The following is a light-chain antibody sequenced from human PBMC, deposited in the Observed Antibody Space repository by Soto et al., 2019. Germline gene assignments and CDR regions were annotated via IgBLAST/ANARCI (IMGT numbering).Light chain of an antibody. J-gene: IGLJ2*01. CDR3: CIYTCTSVV. Sequence: QSALTQPASVSGSPGQSITISCTGTFSDINTYNFVSWFRQHPGKAPKLMIYDVSSRPSGVSDRFSGSKSGKTASLTISGLQAEDDADYYCCIYTCTSVVFGGGTKLTVL. CDR1: FSDINTYNF. CDR2: DVS. V-gene: IGLV2-14*01.